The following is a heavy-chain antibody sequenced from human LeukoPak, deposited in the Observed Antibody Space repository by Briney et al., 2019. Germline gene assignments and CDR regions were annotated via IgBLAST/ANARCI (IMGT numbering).Heavy chain of an antibody. CDR2: IHNDGST. CDR3: AALARDY. CDR1: GFIVSSNY. V-gene: IGHV3-53*01. Sequence: GGSPRLSCAASGFIVSSNYMTWVRQAPGKGLEWVSVIHNDGSTYYAESVKGRFTISRDNSKNTLYLQMNSLRVEDTAVYYCAALARDYWGQGILVTVSS. D-gene: IGHD3-3*02. J-gene: IGHJ4*02.